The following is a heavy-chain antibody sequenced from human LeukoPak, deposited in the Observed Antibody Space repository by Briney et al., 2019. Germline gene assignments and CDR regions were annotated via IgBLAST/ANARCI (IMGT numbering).Heavy chain of an antibody. J-gene: IGHJ4*02. Sequence: ASETLSLTCTVSGGSISSGGYYWSWIRQHPXKGLEWIGYIYYSGSTNYNPSLKSRVTISVDTSKNQFSLKLSSVTAADTAVYYCARSGGDYVAVDGYWGQGTLVTVSS. CDR2: IYYSGST. V-gene: IGHV4-61*08. CDR1: GGSISSGGYY. CDR3: ARSGGDYVAVDGY. D-gene: IGHD4-17*01.